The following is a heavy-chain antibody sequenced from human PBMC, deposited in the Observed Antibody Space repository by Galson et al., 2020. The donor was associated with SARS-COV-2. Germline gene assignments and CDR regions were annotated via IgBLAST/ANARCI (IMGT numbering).Heavy chain of an antibody. J-gene: IGHJ5*02. CDR1: GYTFSAYW. CDR2: LNEDWRIT. CDR3: SRVLSGAADL. D-gene: IGHD6-25*01. Sequence: GGSLRLSCAGSGYTFSAYWMHWVRQVPGEGLVWVSRLNEDWRITTYADSVKGRFTISRDNAGNTLYLQMNSLRVEDTAVYYCSRVLSGAADLWGPGALVTVSS. V-gene: IGHV3-74*03.